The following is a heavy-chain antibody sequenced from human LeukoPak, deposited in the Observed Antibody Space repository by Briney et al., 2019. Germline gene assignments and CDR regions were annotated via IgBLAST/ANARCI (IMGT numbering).Heavy chain of an antibody. Sequence: ASVKVSCKASGYTFTSYYMHWVRQAPGQGLEWMGRINPNSGGTNYAQKFQGRVTMTRDTSISTAYMELSRLRSDDTAVYYCARTYYYDSSGYYDFQHWGQGTLVTV. CDR2: INPNSGGT. CDR3: ARTYYYDSSGYYDFQH. J-gene: IGHJ1*01. CDR1: GYTFTSYY. D-gene: IGHD3-22*01. V-gene: IGHV1-2*06.